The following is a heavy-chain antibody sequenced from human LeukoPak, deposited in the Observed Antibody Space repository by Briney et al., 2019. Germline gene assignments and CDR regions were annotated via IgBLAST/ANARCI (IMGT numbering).Heavy chain of an antibody. Sequence: SETLSLTCSFSGGSISNYWTWIRQSPGNGLEYVAYIFYNVYTDYNPSLKSRVTISVDTSKNQFSLKLSSVTAADTAVYYCARAPYGSAAFDSWGQGTMVTVSS. CDR1: GGSISNY. CDR3: ARAPYGSAAFDS. D-gene: IGHD1-26*01. CDR2: IFYNVYT. J-gene: IGHJ3*02. V-gene: IGHV4-59*01.